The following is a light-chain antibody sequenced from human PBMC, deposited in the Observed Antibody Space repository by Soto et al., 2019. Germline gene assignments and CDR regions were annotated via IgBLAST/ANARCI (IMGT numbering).Light chain of an antibody. Sequence: EIVLTQSPATLSLSPGERATLSCRASQSVSSYLAWYQQKPGQAPRLLIYDDSNRATGIPARFSGSGSGTDFTLTISSLEPEDFAVYYCQQRSNWRYTFGQGTKLEIK. CDR1: QSVSSY. V-gene: IGKV3-11*01. J-gene: IGKJ2*01. CDR3: QQRSNWRYT. CDR2: DDS.